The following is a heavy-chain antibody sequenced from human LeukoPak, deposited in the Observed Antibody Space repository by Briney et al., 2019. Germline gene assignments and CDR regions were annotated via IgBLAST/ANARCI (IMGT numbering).Heavy chain of an antibody. D-gene: IGHD3-10*01. Sequence: ASVKVSCKASGYSFTKYDMNWVRQAPGQGLEGMGWINTNTGNPTYAQGFTGRFVFSLDTSVSTAYLQINSLKAEDTAVYYCARNNADGEGRFGDWGQGTLVTVSS. CDR1: GYSFTKYD. V-gene: IGHV7-4-1*02. J-gene: IGHJ4*02. CDR3: ARNNADGEGRFGD. CDR2: INTNTGNP.